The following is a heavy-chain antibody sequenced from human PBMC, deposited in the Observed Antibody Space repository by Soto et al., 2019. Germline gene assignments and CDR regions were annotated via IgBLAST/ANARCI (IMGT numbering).Heavy chain of an antibody. CDR3: TSNRPAAGYYYDSSGYYYPASYYYYYGMDV. D-gene: IGHD3-22*01. CDR1: GFTFSNAW. J-gene: IGHJ6*02. V-gene: IGHV3-15*01. Sequence: GGSLRLSCAASGFTFSNAWMSWLRQAPGKGLEWVGRIKSKTDGGTTDYAAPVKGRFTISRDDSKNTLYLQMNSLKTEDTAVYYCTSNRPAAGYYYDSSGYYYPASYYYYYGMDVWGQGXTVTVSS. CDR2: IKSKTDGGTT.